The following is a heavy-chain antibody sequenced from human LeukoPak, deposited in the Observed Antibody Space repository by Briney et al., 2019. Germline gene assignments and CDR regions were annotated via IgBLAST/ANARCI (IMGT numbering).Heavy chain of an antibody. CDR3: ARARGFDW. CDR2: IWYDGSNK. V-gene: IGHV3-33*01. J-gene: IGHJ4*02. Sequence: GRSLRLFCAASGFTFSSYGMHWVRQAPGKGLEWVAVIWYDGSNKYYADSVKGRFTISRDNAKNSLFLQMNSLRDEDTAVYYCARARGFDWWGQGTLVTVSS. CDR1: GFTFSSYG.